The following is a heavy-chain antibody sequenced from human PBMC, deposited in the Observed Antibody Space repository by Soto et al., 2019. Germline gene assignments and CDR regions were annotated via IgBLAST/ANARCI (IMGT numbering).Heavy chain of an antibody. D-gene: IGHD2-2*01. J-gene: IGHJ3*02. Sequence: PGGSLRLSCAASGFTFSSYGMHWVRQAPGKGLEWVAVIWYDGSNKYYADSVKGRFTISRDNSKNTLYLQMNSLRAEDTAVYYCARPIRVVPAGNQLYAFDIWGQGTMVTVSS. CDR2: IWYDGSNK. V-gene: IGHV3-33*01. CDR3: ARPIRVVPAGNQLYAFDI. CDR1: GFTFSSYG.